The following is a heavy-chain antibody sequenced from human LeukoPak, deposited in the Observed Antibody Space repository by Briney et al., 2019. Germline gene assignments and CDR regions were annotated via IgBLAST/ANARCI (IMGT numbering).Heavy chain of an antibody. CDR2: IQADGGNK. J-gene: IGHJ6*04. V-gene: IGHV3-30*02. CDR1: GFTFRNSD. CDR3: AELGITMIGGV. D-gene: IGHD3-10*02. Sequence: GGSLRLSCAASGFTFRNSDMHWVRQAPGKGPEWVAFIQADGGNKYYADSVKGRFTISRDNSKNTLYLQMNSLRAEDTAVYYCAELGITMIGGVWGKGTTVTISS.